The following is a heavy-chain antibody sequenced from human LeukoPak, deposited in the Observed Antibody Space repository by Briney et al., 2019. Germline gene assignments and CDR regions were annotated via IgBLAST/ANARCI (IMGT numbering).Heavy chain of an antibody. CDR2: INWNGGST. J-gene: IGHJ6*03. D-gene: IGHD5-18*01. CDR3: ARGGKAMVTLSYYYYYMDV. Sequence: GGSLRLSCAASGFTFDDYGMSWVRQAPGKGLEWVSGINWNGGSTGYADSVKGRFTISRDNAKNSLYLQMNSLRAEDTALYYCARGGKAMVTLSYYYYYMDVWGKGTTVTVSS. CDR1: GFTFDDYG. V-gene: IGHV3-20*04.